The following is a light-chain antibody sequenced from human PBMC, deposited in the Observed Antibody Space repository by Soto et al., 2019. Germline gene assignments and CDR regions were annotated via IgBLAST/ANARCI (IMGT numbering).Light chain of an antibody. CDR2: KAS. CDR1: QSISSW. V-gene: IGKV1-5*03. CDR3: QQYNSYS. J-gene: IGKJ1*01. Sequence: QVSKSPAALSASVGDRVTITCRASQSISSWLGWYQQKPGKAPKLLIYKASSLESGVPSRFSGSGSGTEFTLTISSLQPDDFATYYCQQYNSYSFGQGTKLDIK.